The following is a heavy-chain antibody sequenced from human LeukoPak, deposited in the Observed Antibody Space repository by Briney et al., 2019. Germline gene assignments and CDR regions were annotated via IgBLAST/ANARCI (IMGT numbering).Heavy chain of an antibody. CDR1: GFTFSTYW. Sequence: GGSLRLSCAASGFTFSTYWMSWVRQAPGKGLEWVAKIKKDGSEKYYVDSVKGRFTISRDNAENSLYLQMNGLRAEDTAVYYCARAYQYGVDVWGQGTTVTVSS. CDR2: IKKDGSEK. V-gene: IGHV3-7*04. J-gene: IGHJ6*02. CDR3: ARAYQYGVDV.